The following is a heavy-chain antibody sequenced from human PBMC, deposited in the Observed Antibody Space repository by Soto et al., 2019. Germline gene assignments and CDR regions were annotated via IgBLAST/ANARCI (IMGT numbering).Heavy chain of an antibody. CDR3: ARDNLVGATGTLDY. Sequence: GGSLRLSCAASGFTFSSYAMHWVRQAPGKGLEWVAVISYDGSNKYYADSVKGRFTISRDNSKNTLYLQMNSLRAEDTAVYYCARDNLVGATGTLDYWGQGAMVTV. J-gene: IGHJ4*02. CDR1: GFTFSSYA. V-gene: IGHV3-30-3*01. CDR2: ISYDGSNK. D-gene: IGHD1-26*01.